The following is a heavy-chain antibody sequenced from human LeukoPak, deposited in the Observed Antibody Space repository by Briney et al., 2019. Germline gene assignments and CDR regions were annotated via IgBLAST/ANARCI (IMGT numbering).Heavy chain of an antibody. D-gene: IGHD3-10*01. J-gene: IGHJ4*02. CDR2: ISYDGSDK. CDR3: ARDFGSGTIADY. Sequence: PGGSLRLSCAASGFTFSTYAMHWVRQAPGKGLEWVAVISYDGSDKYYADSVKGRFTISRDNSKNTLYLQINSLTPEDADVCYCARDFGSGTIADYWGQGTLVTVSS. CDR1: GFTFSTYA. V-gene: IGHV3-30-3*01.